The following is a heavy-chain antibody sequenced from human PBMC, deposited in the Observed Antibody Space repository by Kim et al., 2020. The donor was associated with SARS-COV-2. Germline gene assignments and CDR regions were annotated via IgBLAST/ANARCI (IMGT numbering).Heavy chain of an antibody. CDR1: GFTFSSYW. CDR3: ARALYYDFWSGYYTPYYYGMDV. V-gene: IGHV3-74*01. D-gene: IGHD3-3*01. Sequence: GGSLRLSCAASGFTFSSYWMHWVRQAPGKGLVWVSRINSDGSSTSYADSVKGRFTISRDNAKNTLYLQMNSLRAEDTAVYYCARALYYDFWSGYYTPYYYGMDVWGQGTTVTVSS. CDR2: INSDGSST. J-gene: IGHJ6*02.